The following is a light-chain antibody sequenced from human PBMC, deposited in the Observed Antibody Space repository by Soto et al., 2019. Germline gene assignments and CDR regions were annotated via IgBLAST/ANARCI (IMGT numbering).Light chain of an antibody. CDR2: DAS. Sequence: EIVLTQSPGTLSLSPGQRATLSCRASESISRDYLAWYQQRLGQAPRLLIYDASTRAPGVPARFSGSGSGTDFTLTISSLEPEDFAVYYCQQYNNWPWTFGQGTKVDIK. J-gene: IGKJ1*01. V-gene: IGKV3-11*01. CDR1: ESISRDY. CDR3: QQYNNWPWT.